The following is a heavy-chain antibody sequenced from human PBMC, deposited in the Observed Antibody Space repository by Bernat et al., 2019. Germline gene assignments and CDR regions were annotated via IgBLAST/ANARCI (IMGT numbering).Heavy chain of an antibody. CDR3: ARVAYYDFWSGYQKGGYFDL. CDR1: GFTFSDYY. V-gene: IGHV3-11*06. J-gene: IGHJ2*01. D-gene: IGHD3-3*01. CDR2: ISSSSSYT. Sequence: QVQPAEPGGGLVKPGGSLRLSCAASGFTFSDYYMSWIRQAPGKGLEWVSYISSSSSYTNYADSVKGRFTISRDNAKNSLYLQMNSLRAEDTAVYYCARVAYYDFWSGYQKGGYFDLWGRGTLVTVSS.